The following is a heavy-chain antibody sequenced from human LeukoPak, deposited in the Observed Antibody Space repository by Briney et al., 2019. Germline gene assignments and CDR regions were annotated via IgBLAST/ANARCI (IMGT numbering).Heavy chain of an antibody. J-gene: IGHJ5*02. V-gene: IGHV4-30-2*01. Sequence: TLSLTCAVSGGSISSGGYSWSWIRQPPGTGLEWIGYIYHSGSTYYNPSLKSRVTISVDRSKNQFSLKLSSVTAADTAVYYCARAPRGWFDPWGQGTLVTVSS. CDR1: GGSISSGGYS. CDR2: IYHSGST. CDR3: ARAPRGWFDP. D-gene: IGHD5-24*01.